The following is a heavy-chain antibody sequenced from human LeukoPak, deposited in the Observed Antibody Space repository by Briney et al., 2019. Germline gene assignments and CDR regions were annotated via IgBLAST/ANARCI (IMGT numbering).Heavy chain of an antibody. D-gene: IGHD6-19*01. J-gene: IGHJ3*02. CDR3: ARDDLSIAVAGHDAFDI. Sequence: SQTLSLTCTVSGGSISSGDYYLSWIRQPPGKGLEWIGYIYYSGSTYYNPSLKSRVTISVDTSKNQFSLKLSSVTAADTAVYYCARDDLSIAVAGHDAFDIWGQGTMVTVSS. CDR2: IYYSGST. CDR1: GGSISSGDYY. V-gene: IGHV4-30-4*01.